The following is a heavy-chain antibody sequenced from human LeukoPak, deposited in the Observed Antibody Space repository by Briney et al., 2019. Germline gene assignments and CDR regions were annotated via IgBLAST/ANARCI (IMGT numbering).Heavy chain of an antibody. CDR1: GGSISSSSYY. D-gene: IGHD2-15*01. J-gene: IGHJ4*02. CDR3: ARTFGYCSAGSCQHFDY. CDR2: IYNSGST. V-gene: IGHV4-61*01. Sequence: SETLSLTCTVSGGSISSSSYYWSWIRQPPGKGLEWIGYIYNSGSTNHNPSLKSRVTISVDTSKNQFSLKLSSVTAADTAVYYCARTFGYCSAGSCQHFDYWGQGTLVSVSS.